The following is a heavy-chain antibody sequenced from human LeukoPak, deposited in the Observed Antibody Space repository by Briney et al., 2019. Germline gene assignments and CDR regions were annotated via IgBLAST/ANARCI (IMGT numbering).Heavy chain of an antibody. CDR2: IYYSGST. D-gene: IGHD3-3*01. CDR3: ARGYYDFWSGYFNGPYNWFDP. CDR1: GFTFSSYA. V-gene: IGHV4-39*01. J-gene: IGHJ5*02. Sequence: GSLRLSCAASGFTFSSYAMSWVRQPPGKGLEWIGSIYYSGSTYYNPSLKSRVTISVDTSKNQFSLKLSSVTAADTAVYYCARGYYDFWSGYFNGPYNWFDPWGQGTLVTVSS.